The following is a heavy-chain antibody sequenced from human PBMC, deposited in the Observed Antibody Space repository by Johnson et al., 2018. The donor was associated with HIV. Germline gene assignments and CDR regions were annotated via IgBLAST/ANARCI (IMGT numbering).Heavy chain of an antibody. Sequence: VQLVESGGGVVQPGRSLRLSCAASGFTFSNYAMHWVRQVPGKGLEWVSGINWNGGSTGYADSVKGRFTISRDNAKNSLYLQMNSLRAEDTALYYCARVGQAGGAFDIWGQGTMVTVSS. V-gene: IGHV3-20*04. CDR2: INWNGGST. J-gene: IGHJ3*02. CDR1: GFTFSNYA. CDR3: ARVGQAGGAFDI.